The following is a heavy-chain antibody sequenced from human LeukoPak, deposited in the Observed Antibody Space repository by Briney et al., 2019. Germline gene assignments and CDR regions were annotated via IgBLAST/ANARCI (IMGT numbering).Heavy chain of an antibody. CDR2: IYHSGST. J-gene: IGHJ4*02. D-gene: IGHD3-16*02. CDR3: ARSDIWGSYRFLDY. V-gene: IGHV4-59*12. Sequence: SETLSLTCTVSGGSISSYYWSWIRQPPGKGLEWIGYIYHSGSTYYNPSLKSRVTISLDRFKNQFSLKLSSVTAADTAVYYCARSDIWGSYRFLDYWGQGALVTVSS. CDR1: GGSISSYY.